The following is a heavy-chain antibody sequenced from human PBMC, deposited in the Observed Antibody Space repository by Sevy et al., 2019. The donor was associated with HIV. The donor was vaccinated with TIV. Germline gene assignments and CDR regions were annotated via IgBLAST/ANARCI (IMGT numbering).Heavy chain of an antibody. V-gene: IGHV3-23*01. J-gene: IGHJ6*02. Sequence: GGSLRLSCAASGFTFSSYAMSWVRQAPGKGLEWVSSISGSGLSTYYADSVKGRFTISRDNSKNTLYLQMNSLRAEDTAVYYCAKTEYGRFYYYGMDVWGQGTTVTVSS. CDR2: ISGSGLST. D-gene: IGHD1-26*01. CDR3: AKTEYGRFYYYGMDV. CDR1: GFTFSSYA.